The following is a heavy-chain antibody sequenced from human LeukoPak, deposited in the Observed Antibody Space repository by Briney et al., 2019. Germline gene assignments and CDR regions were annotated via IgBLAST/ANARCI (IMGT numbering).Heavy chain of an antibody. Sequence: SETLSLTCTVSGGSINSYYWSWIRQPPGKGLEWIGYIYYSGSTNYNPSLKSRVTISVDPSNNKFSLKLTSLTAADTAVYYCVRHLSAGRPAFDIWGQGTMVTVSS. V-gene: IGHV4-59*08. CDR3: VRHLSAGRPAFDI. CDR1: GGSINSYY. CDR2: IYYSGST. J-gene: IGHJ3*02. D-gene: IGHD2-15*01.